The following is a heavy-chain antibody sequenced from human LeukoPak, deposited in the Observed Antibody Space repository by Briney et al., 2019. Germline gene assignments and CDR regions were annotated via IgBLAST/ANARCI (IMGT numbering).Heavy chain of an antibody. V-gene: IGHV3-23*01. CDR1: GFTFSSYA. CDR3: AKLGVRGVITPIDY. CDR2: ISGSGGST. J-gene: IGHJ4*02. D-gene: IGHD3-10*02. Sequence: GGSLRLSCAASGFTFSSYAMSWVRQAPGKGLEWVSAISGSGGSTYYADSVEGRFTISRDNSKNTLYLQMNSLRAEDTAVYYCAKLGVRGVITPIDYWGQGTLVTVSS.